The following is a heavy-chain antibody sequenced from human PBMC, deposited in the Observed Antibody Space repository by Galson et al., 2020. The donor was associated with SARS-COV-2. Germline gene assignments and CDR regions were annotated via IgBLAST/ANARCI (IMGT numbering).Heavy chain of an antibody. Sequence: SETLSLTCAVYGGSFSGYYWSWIRQPPGKGLEWIGEINHSGSTNYNPSLKSRVTISVDTSKNQFSLKLSSVTAADTAVYYCARDGYSSSWYVGYNWFDPWGQGTLVTVSS. CDR3: ARDGYSSSWYVGYNWFDP. CDR2: INHSGST. V-gene: IGHV4-34*01. D-gene: IGHD6-13*01. J-gene: IGHJ5*02. CDR1: GGSFSGYY.